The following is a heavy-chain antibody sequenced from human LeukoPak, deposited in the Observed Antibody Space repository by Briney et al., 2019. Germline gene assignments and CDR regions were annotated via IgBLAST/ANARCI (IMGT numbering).Heavy chain of an antibody. Sequence: GGSLRLSCVAPVDTFSRNVLTWVREALGEGLEWVSGLSGSGGSTFYADSVKSRVTISTDNFRSTLFLRVKSVRADDTAMYYFATVATSFRFGAGTCDYWGQGTLVTVSP. V-gene: IGHV3-23*01. J-gene: IGHJ4*02. CDR1: VDTFSRNV. D-gene: IGHD3-10*01. CDR3: ATVATSFRFGAGTCDY. CDR2: LSGSGGST.